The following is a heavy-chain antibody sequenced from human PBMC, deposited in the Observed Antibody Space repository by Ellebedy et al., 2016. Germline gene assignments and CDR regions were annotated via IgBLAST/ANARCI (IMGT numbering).Heavy chain of an antibody. J-gene: IGHJ4*02. Sequence: GGSLRLSXAASGFTFSSYAMSWVRQAPGKGLEWVSTISGNGVYTYYADSVKGRFTISRDNSKNTLYLQMNSLRAEDTAVYYCTKGGDYYASGSYSRFDYWGQGTLVTVSS. D-gene: IGHD3-10*01. CDR3: TKGGDYYASGSYSRFDY. CDR1: GFTFSSYA. V-gene: IGHV3-23*01. CDR2: ISGNGVYT.